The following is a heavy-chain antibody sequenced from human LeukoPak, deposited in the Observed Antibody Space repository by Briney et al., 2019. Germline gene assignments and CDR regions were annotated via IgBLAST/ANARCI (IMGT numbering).Heavy chain of an antibody. Sequence: GESLKISCAASGFTFSSHAMTWVRQAPGKGLEWVSAISGSGGTTYYADSVKGRFTISRDNSKNMLYLQMNSLRAEDTAVYYCARVTVTTICPTAHDYWGQGTLVTVSS. D-gene: IGHD4-11*01. CDR3: ARVTVTTICPTAHDY. CDR1: GFTFSSHA. J-gene: IGHJ4*02. V-gene: IGHV3-23*01. CDR2: ISGSGGTT.